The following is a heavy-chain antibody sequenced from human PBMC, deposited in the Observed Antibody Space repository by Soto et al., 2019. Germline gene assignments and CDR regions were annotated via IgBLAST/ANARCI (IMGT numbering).Heavy chain of an antibody. J-gene: IGHJ6*03. D-gene: IGHD4-17*01. CDR3: ARGGGDYGDYGGYYYYYYMDV. CDR1: GFTFSSYD. CDR2: IGTAGDT. Sequence: GGSLRLSCAASGFTFSSYDMHWVRQATGKGLEWVSAIGTAGDTYYPGSVKGRFTISRENAKNSLYLQMNSLRAGDTAVYYCARGGGDYGDYGGYYYYYYMDVWGKGTTVTVSS. V-gene: IGHV3-13*01.